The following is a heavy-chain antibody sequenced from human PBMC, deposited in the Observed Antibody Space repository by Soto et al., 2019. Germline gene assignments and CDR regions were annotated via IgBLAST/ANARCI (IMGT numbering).Heavy chain of an antibody. J-gene: IGHJ6*02. CDR3: ARVFPPQQLVLGHEKYYYGMDV. V-gene: IGHV3-33*01. D-gene: IGHD6-13*01. CDR2: IWYDGSNK. Sequence: GGSLRLSCAASGFTFSSYGMHWVRQAPGKGLEWVAVIWYDGSNKYYADSVKGRFTISRDNSKNTLYLQMNSLRAEDTAVYYCARVFPPQQLVLGHEKYYYGMDVWGQGTTVTVSS. CDR1: GFTFSSYG.